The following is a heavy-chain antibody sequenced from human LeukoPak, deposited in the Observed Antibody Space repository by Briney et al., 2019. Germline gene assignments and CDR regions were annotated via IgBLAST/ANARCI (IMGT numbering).Heavy chain of an antibody. J-gene: IGHJ4*02. CDR3: ARGGRGYSSVYFDY. Sequence: GGSLRLSCAASGFTFSSYEMNWVRQAPGKGLEWVSYISSSGTTIYYADSVKGRFTISRDNAENSLYLQMNSLRAEDTALYYCARGGRGYSSVYFDYWGQGTLVTVSS. V-gene: IGHV3-48*03. CDR2: ISSSGTTI. D-gene: IGHD5-18*01. CDR1: GFTFSSYE.